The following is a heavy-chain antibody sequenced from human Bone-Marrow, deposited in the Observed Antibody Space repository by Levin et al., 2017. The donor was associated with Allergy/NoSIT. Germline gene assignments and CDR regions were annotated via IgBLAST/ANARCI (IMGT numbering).Heavy chain of an antibody. Sequence: SQTLSLTCTVSGGSISSGGYYWRWIRQHPGKGLEWIGYIYYSGSTYYNPSLKSRVTISVDTSKNQFSLKLSSVTAADTAVYYCAREGNYDFWSGYKSPWFDPWGQGTLVTVSS. V-gene: IGHV4-31*03. CDR1: GGSISSGGYY. CDR3: AREGNYDFWSGYKSPWFDP. J-gene: IGHJ5*02. D-gene: IGHD3-3*01. CDR2: IYYSGST.